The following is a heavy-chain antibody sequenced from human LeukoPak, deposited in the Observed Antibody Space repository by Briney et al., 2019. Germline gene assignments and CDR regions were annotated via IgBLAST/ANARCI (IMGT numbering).Heavy chain of an antibody. CDR2: IYHSGST. CDR1: GYSIRSGDY. CDR3: ARNRSLTTTPGLDN. Sequence: PSETLSLTCAVSGYSIRSGDYWGWIRQSPGKGLEWIGSIYHSGSTHYNPSLKSRVTISVDTSKNQFSLMLSSVTAADTAVYFCARNRSLTTTPGLDNWGKGTLVTVSS. J-gene: IGHJ4*02. D-gene: IGHD4-11*01. V-gene: IGHV4-38-2*01.